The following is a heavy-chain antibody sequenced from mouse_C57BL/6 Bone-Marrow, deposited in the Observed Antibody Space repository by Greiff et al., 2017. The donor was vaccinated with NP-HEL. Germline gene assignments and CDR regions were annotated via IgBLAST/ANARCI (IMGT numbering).Heavy chain of an antibody. CDR2: IYPRSGNT. J-gene: IGHJ2*01. CDR1: GYTFTSYG. D-gene: IGHD2-2*01. CDR3: ARMVTTGYYCDY. Sequence: VQLQQSGAELARPGASVKLSCKASGYTFTSYGISWVKQRTGQGLEWIGEIYPRSGNTYYNEKFKGKATLTADKSSSTAYMELRSLTSEDAAVYFCARMVTTGYYCDYWGQGTTLTVSS. V-gene: IGHV1-81*01.